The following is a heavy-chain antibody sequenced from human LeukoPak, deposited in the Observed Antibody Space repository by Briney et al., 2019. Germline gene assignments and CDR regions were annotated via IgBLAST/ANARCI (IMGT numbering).Heavy chain of an antibody. Sequence: PSETLSLTCTVSGYSISSGYYWGWIRQPPGKGLEWIESIYHSGSAYYNPSLKSRVTISVYTSKNQFSLKLSSVTAADTAVYYCARSGDYYGSGSYWFDPWCQGTLVTVSS. CDR1: GYSISSGYY. CDR3: ARSGDYYGSGSYWFDP. V-gene: IGHV4-38-2*02. CDR2: IYHSGSA. J-gene: IGHJ5*02. D-gene: IGHD3-10*01.